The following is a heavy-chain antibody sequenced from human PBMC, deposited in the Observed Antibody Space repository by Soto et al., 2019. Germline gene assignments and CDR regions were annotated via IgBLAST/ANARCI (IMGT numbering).Heavy chain of an antibody. Sequence: ASVKVSCKASGYTFTSYYMHWVRQAPGQGLEWMGIINPSGGSTSYAQKFQGRVTMTRDTSTSTVYMELSSLRSEDTAVYYCARDVGYDFWSGYSERANRFDPWGQGNLVTVSS. CDR3: ARDVGYDFWSGYSERANRFDP. V-gene: IGHV1-46*01. J-gene: IGHJ5*02. CDR2: INPSGGST. CDR1: GYTFTSYY. D-gene: IGHD3-3*01.